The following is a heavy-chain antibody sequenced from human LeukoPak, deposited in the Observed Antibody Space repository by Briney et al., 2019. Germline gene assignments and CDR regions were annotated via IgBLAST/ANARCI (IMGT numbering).Heavy chain of an antibody. D-gene: IGHD3-9*01. V-gene: IGHV1-46*01. J-gene: IGHJ3*02. CDR1: GYTFTSYY. CDR3: ARDWMYDILTGSNAFDI. CDR2: INPSGGST. Sequence: ASVKVSCKASGYTFTSYYMHWVRQAPGQGLEWMGIINPSGGSTSYAQKFQGRVTMTRDTSTSTVYMELSSLRSEDTAVYYCARDWMYDILTGSNAFDIWGQGTMVTVSS.